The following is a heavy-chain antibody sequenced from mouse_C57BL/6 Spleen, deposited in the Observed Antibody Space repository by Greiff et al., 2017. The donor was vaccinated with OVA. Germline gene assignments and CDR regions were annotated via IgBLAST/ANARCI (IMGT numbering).Heavy chain of an antibody. Sequence: QVQLQQSGAELVMPGASVKLSCKASGYTFTSYWMHWVKQRPGQGLEWIGEIDPSDSYTNYNQKFKGKSTLTVDKSSSTAYMQLSSLTSEDSAVYYCARSDYYGSSGRAMDYWGQGTSVTVSS. J-gene: IGHJ4*01. CDR1: GYTFTSYW. CDR3: ARSDYYGSSGRAMDY. CDR2: IDPSDSYT. V-gene: IGHV1-69*01. D-gene: IGHD1-1*01.